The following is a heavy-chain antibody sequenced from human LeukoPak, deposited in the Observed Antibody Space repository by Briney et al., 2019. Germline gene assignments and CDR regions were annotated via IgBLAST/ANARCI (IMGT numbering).Heavy chain of an antibody. CDR1: GFTFSSYG. CDR2: IRYDGSNK. Sequence: PGGSLRLSCAASGFTFSSYGMHWVRQAPGKGLEWVAFIRYDGSNKYYADSVKGRFTISRDNSKNTLYLQTNSLRAEDTAVYYCAKAIGYCSGGSCYWESIWFDPWGQGTLVTVSS. CDR3: AKAIGYCSGGSCYWESIWFDP. J-gene: IGHJ5*02. V-gene: IGHV3-30*02. D-gene: IGHD2-15*01.